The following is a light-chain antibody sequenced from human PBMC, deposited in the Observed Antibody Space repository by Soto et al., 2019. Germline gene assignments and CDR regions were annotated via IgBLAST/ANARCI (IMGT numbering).Light chain of an antibody. Sequence: QSALTQPPSVSGSPGQSVTISCTGTSTDFVSYNRVSWYQQPPGTAPKLIIYEASNRPSGVPDRFSGSKSGNTASLTISGLQAADEADYYCSLYTSENTDVFGTGTKVTVL. CDR2: EAS. V-gene: IGLV2-18*01. CDR3: SLYTSENTDV. CDR1: STDFVSYNR. J-gene: IGLJ1*01.